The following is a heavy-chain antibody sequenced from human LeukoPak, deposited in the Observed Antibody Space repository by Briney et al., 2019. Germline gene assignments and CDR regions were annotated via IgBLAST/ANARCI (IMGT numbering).Heavy chain of an antibody. J-gene: IGHJ5*02. V-gene: IGHV4-38-2*02. D-gene: IGHD3-10*01. CDR1: GYSISSGYY. Sequence: SETLSLTCTVSGYSISSGYYWGWIRQPPGKGLEWIGSIYHSGSTYYNPSLKSRVTISVDTSKNQFSLKLSSVTAADTAVYYCARWWFGEEYNWFDPWGQGTLVTVSS. CDR3: ARWWFGEEYNWFDP. CDR2: IYHSGST.